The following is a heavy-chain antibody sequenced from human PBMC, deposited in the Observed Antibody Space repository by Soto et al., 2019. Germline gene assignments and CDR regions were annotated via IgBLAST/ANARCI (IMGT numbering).Heavy chain of an antibody. D-gene: IGHD2-15*01. CDR3: ARDSWSQY. V-gene: IGHV3-66*01. CDR2: IHNGGET. CDR1: GFSVSSYY. J-gene: IGHJ1*01. Sequence: PGGSLRLSCAASGFSVSSYYMNWVRQAPGKGLEWVSIIHNGGETCYADSVKDRFTVSRDNSKNTVFLQMNSLRVEDSAVYYCARDSWSQYWGQGTLVTVSS.